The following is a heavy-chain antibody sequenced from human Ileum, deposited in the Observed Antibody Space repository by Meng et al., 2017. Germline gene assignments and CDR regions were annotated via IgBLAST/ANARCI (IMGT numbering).Heavy chain of an antibody. J-gene: IGHJ4*02. CDR1: GGSVSTSDYQ. Sequence: QVQPQEAGPGLVTPSEPLSLICTVSGGSVSTSDYQWGWIRQPPGKGLEWIGYAGTTYNPSLKSRVTISVATSKRQFSLKLTSVTAADTAVYYCARDHWGSLDYWGQGILVTVSS. CDR2: AGT. D-gene: IGHD7-27*01. V-gene: IGHV4-61*08. CDR3: ARDHWGSLDY.